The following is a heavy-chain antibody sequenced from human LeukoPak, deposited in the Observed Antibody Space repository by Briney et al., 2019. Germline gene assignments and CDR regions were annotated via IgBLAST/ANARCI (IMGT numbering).Heavy chain of an antibody. CDR2: ISHDASGT. V-gene: IGHV3-30*03. J-gene: IGHJ4*02. D-gene: IGHD2-2*01. CDR1: GFTFSNYG. CDR3: ARGVIVVVPAYTGGPSDREKYYFDY. Sequence: GRSLRLSCAASGFTFSNYGMHWVRQAPGKGLEWVAVISHDASGTNYANSVKGRFTISRDNSKNTLYLEMSSLRAADTAVYYCARGVIVVVPAYTGGPSDREKYYFDYWGQGTLVTVSS.